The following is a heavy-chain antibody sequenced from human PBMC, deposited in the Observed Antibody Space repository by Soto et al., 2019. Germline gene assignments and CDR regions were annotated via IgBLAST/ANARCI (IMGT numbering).Heavy chain of an antibody. D-gene: IGHD3-10*01. CDR2: IYDNGIT. CDR1: GASISRGGSS. CDR3: ARGLAVRGSYGLDV. V-gene: IGHV4-30-2*01. J-gene: IGHJ6*02. Sequence: QLQLQESGPGLVKPSQTLSLTCAVSGASISRGGSSWSWIRQAPGTGLEWIGYIYDNGITNYNPSIKSRVTISVDKSQTQFSLSLNCVTAADTAVYYCARGLAVRGSYGLDVWGQGTTVTVSS.